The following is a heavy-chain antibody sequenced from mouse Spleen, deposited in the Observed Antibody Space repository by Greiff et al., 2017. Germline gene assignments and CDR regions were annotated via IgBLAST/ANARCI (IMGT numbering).Heavy chain of an antibody. Sequence: EVKLVESGAELVRPGASVKLSCTASGFNIKDDYMHWVKQRPEQGLEWIGWIDPENGDTEYASKFQGKATITADTSSNTAYLQLSSLTSEDTAVYYCTTWPTAYWGQGTTLTVSS. D-gene: IGHD1-2*01. CDR1: GFNIKDDY. J-gene: IGHJ2*01. V-gene: IGHV14-4*01. CDR2: IDPENGDT. CDR3: TTWPTAY.